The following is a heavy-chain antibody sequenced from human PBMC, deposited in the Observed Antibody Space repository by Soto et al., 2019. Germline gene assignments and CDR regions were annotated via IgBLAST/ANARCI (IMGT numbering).Heavy chain of an antibody. CDR2: MWSDGGNK. D-gene: IGHD3-22*01. CDR1: GFPFSTYG. V-gene: IGHV3-33*01. J-gene: IGHJ4*02. Sequence: LSLSCAASGFPFSTYGLHWVRQAPGKGLEWVAVMWSDGGNKHYADSVKGRFTISRDNSKNTLYLQMNSLRAEDTAVYYCAREPPDDSSGYFSLDYWGQGTLFTVSS. CDR3: AREPPDDSSGYFSLDY.